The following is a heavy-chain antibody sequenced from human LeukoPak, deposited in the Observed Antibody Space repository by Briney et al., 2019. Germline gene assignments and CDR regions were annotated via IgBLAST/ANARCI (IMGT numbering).Heavy chain of an antibody. V-gene: IGHV1-2*02. Sequence: GASVKVSCKASGYTFTGYYMHWVRQAPGQGREWMGWINPNSGGTNYAQKFQGRVTMTRDTSISTAYMELSRLRSDDTAVYYCATTSGYSGYDLDYWGQGTLVTVSS. CDR1: GYTFTGYY. D-gene: IGHD5-12*01. CDR3: ATTSGYSGYDLDY. J-gene: IGHJ4*02. CDR2: INPNSGGT.